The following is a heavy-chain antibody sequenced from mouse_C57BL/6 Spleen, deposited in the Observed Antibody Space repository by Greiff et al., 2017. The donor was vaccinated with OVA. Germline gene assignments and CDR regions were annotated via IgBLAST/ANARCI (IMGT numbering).Heavy chain of an antibody. CDR3: TRDNDYDEGMAMDY. CDR1: GFTFSSYA. CDR2: ISSGGDYL. Sequence: EVQLVESGEGLVKPGGSLTLSCAASGFTFSSYAMSWVRQTPETRLEWVAYISSGGDYLYSADTVKGRFTISRDNARNTLYLQMSSLKSEDTAMYYCTRDNDYDEGMAMDYWGQGTSVTVSS. D-gene: IGHD2-4*01. J-gene: IGHJ4*01. V-gene: IGHV5-9-1*02.